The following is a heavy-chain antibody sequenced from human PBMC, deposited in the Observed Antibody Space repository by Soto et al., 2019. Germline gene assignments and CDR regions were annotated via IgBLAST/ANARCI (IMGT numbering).Heavy chain of an antibody. V-gene: IGHV1-69*02. CDR2: IIPILGIA. CDR1: GGTFSSYT. J-gene: IGHJ2*01. Sequence: QVQLVQSGAEVKKPGSSVKVSCKASGGTFSSYTISWVRQAPGQGLEWMGRIIPILGIANYAQKSQGRVTITAYKSTSTAYMELSSLSSEHTAVYYCARSTYGDSGYFDLWGRGTLVTVSS. D-gene: IGHD4-17*01. CDR3: ARSTYGDSGYFDL.